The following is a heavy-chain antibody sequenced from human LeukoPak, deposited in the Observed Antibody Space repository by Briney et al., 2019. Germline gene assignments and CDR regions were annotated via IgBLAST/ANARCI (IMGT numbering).Heavy chain of an antibody. J-gene: IGHJ6*03. CDR2: IIPIFGTA. D-gene: IGHD3-9*01. V-gene: IGHV1-69*05. CDR3: ARAGYYDILTGYPRPGNYYYMDV. Sequence: SVKVSCKASGGTFSSYAISWVRQAPGQGLEWMGRIIPIFGTANYAQKFQGRVTITTDESTSTAYMEPSSLRSEDTAVYYCARAGYYDILTGYPRPGNYYYMDVWGKGTTVTVSS. CDR1: GGTFSSYA.